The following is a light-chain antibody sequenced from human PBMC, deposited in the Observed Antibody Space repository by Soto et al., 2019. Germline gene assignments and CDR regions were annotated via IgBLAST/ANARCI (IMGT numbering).Light chain of an antibody. CDR1: QTISSW. J-gene: IGKJ1*01. Sequence: DIQRTQSPSTLSGSVGDRVTITCRASQTISSWLAWYQQKPGKAPKLLIYKASTLKSGVPSRFSGSGSGTEFNLTISRLQTDDFATYYCQHYNSYSEAFGQGTKVDIK. CDR2: KAS. CDR3: QHYNSYSEA. V-gene: IGKV1-5*03.